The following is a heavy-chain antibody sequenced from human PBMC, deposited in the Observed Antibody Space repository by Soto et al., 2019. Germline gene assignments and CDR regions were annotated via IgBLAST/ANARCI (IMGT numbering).Heavy chain of an antibody. CDR3: ARSAPRDGYSYGHFDY. V-gene: IGHV4-31*03. D-gene: IGHD5-18*01. CDR2: INYSGST. Sequence: QVQLQESGPGLVKPSQTLSLTCTVSGGSISSGGYYWSWIRQHPGKGLEWIGYINYSGSTYYNPSLKSGVTRSVDTSKKQFSLKLSSVTAADTAVYYCARSAPRDGYSYGHFDYWGQGTLVTVSS. J-gene: IGHJ4*02. CDR1: GGSISSGGYY.